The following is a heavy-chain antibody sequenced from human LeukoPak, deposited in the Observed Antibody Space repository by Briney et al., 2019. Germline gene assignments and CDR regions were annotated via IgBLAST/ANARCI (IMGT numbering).Heavy chain of an antibody. Sequence: GGSLRLSCAASGFTFSSYAMSWVRQAPGKGLEWVSAISGSGGSTYYADSVKGRFTISRDNSKNTLYLQMNSLRAEDTAVYYCAKDSRGGYTATVTQYYFDYWGQGTLVTVSS. CDR1: GFTFSSYA. CDR3: AKDSRGGYTATVTQYYFDY. D-gene: IGHD5-18*01. V-gene: IGHV3-23*01. CDR2: ISGSGGST. J-gene: IGHJ4*02.